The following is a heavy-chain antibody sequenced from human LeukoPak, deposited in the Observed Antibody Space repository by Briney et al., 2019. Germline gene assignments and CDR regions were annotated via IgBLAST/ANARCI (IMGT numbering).Heavy chain of an antibody. CDR3: ARSNRDAFDM. CDR2: ISSSGTTK. D-gene: IGHD2/OR15-2a*01. Sequence: GGSLRLSCAASGFTFSSYEMNWVRQGPGKGLEWVSYISSSGTTKCYADSVKGRFTLSRDNAKKSLSLQMNSLRAEDTAIYYCARSNRDAFDMWGQGTVVTVSS. J-gene: IGHJ3*02. V-gene: IGHV3-48*03. CDR1: GFTFSSYE.